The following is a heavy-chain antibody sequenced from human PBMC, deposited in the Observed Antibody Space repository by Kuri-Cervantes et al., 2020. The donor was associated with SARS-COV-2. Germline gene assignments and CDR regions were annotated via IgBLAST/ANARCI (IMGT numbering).Heavy chain of an antibody. CDR3: ARSPIVVVPAVALTEYFQH. CDR2: IIPIFGTA. CDR1: GYTFTSYG. Sequence: SVKVSCKASGYTFTSYGISWVRQAPGQGLEWMGGIIPIFGTANYAQKFQGRVTITTDESTSTAYMELSSLRSEDTAVYYCARSPIVVVPAVALTEYFQHWGQGTLVTVSS. D-gene: IGHD2-2*01. V-gene: IGHV1-69*05. J-gene: IGHJ1*01.